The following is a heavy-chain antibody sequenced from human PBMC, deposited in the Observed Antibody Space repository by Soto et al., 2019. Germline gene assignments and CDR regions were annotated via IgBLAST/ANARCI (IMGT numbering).Heavy chain of an antibody. CDR2: IYYSGST. CDR1: GGSISSYY. Sequence: SYTLSLTCSVSGGSISSYYWSWIRQPPGKGLEWIGYIYYSGSTNYNPSLKSRVTISVDTSKNQFSLKLSSVTAADTAVYYCAATVKKSGYGRPRYYFDYSGQEIRFTV. D-gene: IGHD5-12*01. CDR3: AATVKKSGYGRPRYYFDY. V-gene: IGHV4-59*07. J-gene: IGHJ4*02.